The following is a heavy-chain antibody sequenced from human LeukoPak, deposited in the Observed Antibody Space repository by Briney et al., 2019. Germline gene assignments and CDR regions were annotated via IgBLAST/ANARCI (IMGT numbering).Heavy chain of an antibody. CDR2: IIGGAGGT. V-gene: IGHV3-23*01. J-gene: IGHJ4*02. Sequence: GGSLRLSCAASGFSFSSHGMSWVRQAPGKGLEWVSGIIGGAGGTYYADSVKGRFTISRDNAKNTLYLQMNSLRAEDTAVYYCARGGYCSSTSCYGVDYWGQGTLVTVSS. CDR3: ARGGYCSSTSCYGVDY. D-gene: IGHD2-2*01. CDR1: GFSFSSHG.